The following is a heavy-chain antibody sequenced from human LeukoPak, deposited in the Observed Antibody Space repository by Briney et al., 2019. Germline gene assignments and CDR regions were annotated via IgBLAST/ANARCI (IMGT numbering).Heavy chain of an antibody. CDR2: IKQDGSDK. V-gene: IGHV3-7*03. CDR1: GFTFSGFW. Sequence: GGSLRLSCAASGFTFSGFWMTWVRQAPGKGLAWVANIKQDGSDKHYVDSVEGRFTISRDNAKSSLYLQMNGLRTEDTAVYYCAKVRVGSGWSEFDSWGQGTLVTVSS. CDR3: AKVRVGSGWSEFDS. D-gene: IGHD6-19*01. J-gene: IGHJ4*02.